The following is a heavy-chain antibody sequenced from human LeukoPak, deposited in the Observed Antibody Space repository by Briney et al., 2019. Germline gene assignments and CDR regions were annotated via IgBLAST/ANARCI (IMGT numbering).Heavy chain of an antibody. CDR3: ARGGGDSSSWYSAEYFQY. J-gene: IGHJ1*01. CDR2: IYSSGST. V-gene: IGHV4-61*02. CDR1: GGSISSGSYY. D-gene: IGHD6-13*01. Sequence: SETLSLTCTVSGGSISSGSYYWSWIRQPAGKGLEWIGRIYSSGSTNYNPSLKSRVTISVDTSKNQFSLKLNSVTGADTAVYYCARGGGDSSSWYSAEYFQYWGQGTLLTVSS.